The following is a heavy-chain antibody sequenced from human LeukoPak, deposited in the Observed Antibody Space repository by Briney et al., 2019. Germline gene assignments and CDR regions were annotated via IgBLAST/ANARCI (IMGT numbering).Heavy chain of an antibody. Sequence: PSETLSLTCTVSGGSISSYYWSWIRQPPGKGLEWIGHIYYTGSTNYNPSLKSRVTISVDTSKNQFSLKVNSVTAADTAVYYCVRSKSGAYGWFDPWGQGTLVTVSS. CDR1: GGSISSYY. D-gene: IGHD2-15*01. V-gene: IGHV4-59*01. CDR3: VRSKSGAYGWFDP. CDR2: IYYTGST. J-gene: IGHJ5*02.